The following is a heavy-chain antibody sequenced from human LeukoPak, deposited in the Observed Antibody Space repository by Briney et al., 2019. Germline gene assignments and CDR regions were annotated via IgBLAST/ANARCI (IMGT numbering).Heavy chain of an antibody. Sequence: ASVKVSCKASGYTFTSYAMNWVRQAPGQGLEWMGWINTNTGNPTYAQGFTGRFVFSLDTSVSTAYLQISSLKAEDTAVYYCARGVFVGGSYFVVGWNWFDPWGQGTLVTVSS. CDR2: INTNTGNP. CDR3: ARGVFVGGSYFVVGWNWFDP. V-gene: IGHV7-4-1*02. CDR1: GYTFTSYA. J-gene: IGHJ5*02. D-gene: IGHD1-26*01.